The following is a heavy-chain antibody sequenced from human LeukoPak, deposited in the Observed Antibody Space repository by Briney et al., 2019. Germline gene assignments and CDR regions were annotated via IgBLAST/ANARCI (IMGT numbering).Heavy chain of an antibody. Sequence: PGGSLRLSCAASGFTFSSYSMNWVRQAPGKGLEWVSSISSSSSYIYYADSVKGRFTISRDNAKNSLYLQMNSLRAEDTAVYYCASLDSYGQVIDYWGQGTLVTVSS. CDR3: ASLDSYGQVIDY. V-gene: IGHV3-21*01. CDR1: GFTFSSYS. J-gene: IGHJ4*02. D-gene: IGHD5-18*01. CDR2: ISSSSSYI.